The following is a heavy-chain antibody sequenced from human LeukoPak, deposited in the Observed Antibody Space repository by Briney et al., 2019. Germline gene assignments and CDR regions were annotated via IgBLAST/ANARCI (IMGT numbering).Heavy chain of an antibody. J-gene: IGHJ4*02. Sequence: PSETLSLTCTVSGGSISSFYWNWIRQPAGKGLEWIGGIYTSGSTNYNPSLKSRVTMSVDTSKNQFSLKLSSVTAADTAVYYCARVGYYHGSGYSAFDYWGQGTLVTVSS. CDR2: IYTSGST. V-gene: IGHV4-4*07. D-gene: IGHD3-22*01. CDR1: GGSISSFY. CDR3: ARVGYYHGSGYSAFDY.